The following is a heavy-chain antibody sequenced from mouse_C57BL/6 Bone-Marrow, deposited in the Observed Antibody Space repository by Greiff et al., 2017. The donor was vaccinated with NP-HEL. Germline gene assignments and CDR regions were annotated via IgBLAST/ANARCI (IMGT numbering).Heavy chain of an antibody. Sequence: QVQLKESDAELVKPGASVKISCKVSGYTFTDHTIHWMQQRPEQGLEWIGYIYPRDGSTKYNEKFKGKATLTADNSSRTAYMQLNSLTSEDSAVYFCAREGEFTTAMDDWGQGTSVTVSS. J-gene: IGHJ4*01. CDR2: IYPRDGST. D-gene: IGHD1-1*01. CDR1: GYTFTDHT. CDR3: AREGEFTTAMDD. V-gene: IGHV1-78*01.